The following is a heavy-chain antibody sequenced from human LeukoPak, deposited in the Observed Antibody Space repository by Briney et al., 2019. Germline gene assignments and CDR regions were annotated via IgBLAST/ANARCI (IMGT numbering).Heavy chain of an antibody. CDR1: GFTFSSYS. V-gene: IGHV3-21*01. D-gene: IGHD6-25*01. CDR2: ISSSSSYI. CDR3: ARGSSAGFMDFDY. Sequence: GGSLRLSXAASGFTFSSYSMNWVRQAPGKGLEWVSSISSSSSYIYYADSVKGRFTISRDNAKNSLYLQMNSLRAEDTAVYYCARGSSAGFMDFDYWGQGTLVTVSS. J-gene: IGHJ4*02.